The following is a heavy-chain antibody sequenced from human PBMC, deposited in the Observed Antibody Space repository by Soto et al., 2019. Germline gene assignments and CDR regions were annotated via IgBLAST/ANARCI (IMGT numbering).Heavy chain of an antibody. CDR3: ARVRVIRGVIPSHFGL. CDR1: GGTFNSYG. D-gene: IGHD3-10*01. CDR2: IIPLYGTV. J-gene: IGHJ4*02. Sequence: QDHLAQSGAEVKKPGSSVTVSCKASGGTFNSYGISWVRQAPGQGLDWMGVIIPLYGTVNYAQKFQGRVWITADKTTSTAYMALSSLRSDDTAVSYCARVRVIRGVIPSHFGLWGQGTLVTVSS. V-gene: IGHV1-69*06.